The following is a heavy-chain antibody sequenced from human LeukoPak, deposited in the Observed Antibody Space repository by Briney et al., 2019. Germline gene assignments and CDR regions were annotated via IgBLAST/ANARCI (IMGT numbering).Heavy chain of an antibody. Sequence: GGSLRLSCAASGFNFSSYAMSWVRQAPGKGLEWVSSICESGGDTYDADSVKGQFTSSSDNSKITLYLHMNSLRAEDTVVYYCARKVLVGNKYFDYWGQGTLVTVSS. V-gene: IGHV3-23*01. J-gene: IGHJ4*02. CDR1: GFNFSSYA. CDR3: ARKVLVGNKYFDY. CDR2: ICESGGDT. D-gene: IGHD2/OR15-2a*01.